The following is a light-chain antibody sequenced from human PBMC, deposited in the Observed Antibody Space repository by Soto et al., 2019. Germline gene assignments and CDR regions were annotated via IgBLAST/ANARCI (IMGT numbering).Light chain of an antibody. CDR3: QQYYSYPRT. CDR1: QGISSY. V-gene: IGKV1-8*01. CDR2: AAP. J-gene: IGKJ1*01. Sequence: AIRMTQSPSSLSASTGDRVTIICRAIQGISSYLAWYQQKPGKAPKLLIYAAPTLQSGVPSRFSGSGSGTDFTLTISCLQSEDFATYYCQQYYSYPRTFGQGTKVEIK.